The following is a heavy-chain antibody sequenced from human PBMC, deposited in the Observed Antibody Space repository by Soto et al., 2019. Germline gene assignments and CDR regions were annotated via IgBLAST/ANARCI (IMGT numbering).Heavy chain of an antibody. CDR3: ARLLAYCGGDCYSFAFDI. Sequence: TVGSLRLSSAASGFTFSDHYMEWVRQSPGKGLEWVGRIRDKTNSYTTDYAASVKGRFTISRDDLKKSVYLQMNSLKTEDTAVYYCARLLAYCGGDCYSFAFDIWGQGTMVTVSS. D-gene: IGHD2-21*02. J-gene: IGHJ3*02. CDR2: IRDKTNSYTT. CDR1: GFTFSDHY. V-gene: IGHV3-72*01.